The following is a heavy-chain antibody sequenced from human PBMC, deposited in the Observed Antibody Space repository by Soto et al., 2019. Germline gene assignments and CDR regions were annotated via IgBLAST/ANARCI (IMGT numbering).Heavy chain of an antibody. Sequence: QVQLVESGGGVVQPGRSLRLSCAASGFTFSSYGMHWVRQAPGKGLEWVAVISYDGSNKYYADSVKGRFTISRDNSKNTLYLQMNSLRAEDTAVYYCAKDPHPVAVAGHFDYWGQGTLVTVSS. D-gene: IGHD6-19*01. J-gene: IGHJ4*02. CDR1: GFTFSSYG. CDR2: ISYDGSNK. CDR3: AKDPHPVAVAGHFDY. V-gene: IGHV3-30*18.